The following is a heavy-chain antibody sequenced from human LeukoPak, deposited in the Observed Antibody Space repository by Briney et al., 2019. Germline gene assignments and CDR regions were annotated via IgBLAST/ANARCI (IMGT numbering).Heavy chain of an antibody. J-gene: IGHJ5*02. Sequence: SETLSLTCTVSGGSISSGGYYWSWIRQHPGKGLGWIGYIYYSGSTYYNPSLKSRVTISVDTSKNQFSLKLSSVTAAATAVYYCATTPGGDSYGYIWFDPWGQGTLVTVSS. CDR1: GGSISSGGYY. V-gene: IGHV4-31*03. CDR3: ATTPGGDSYGYIWFDP. CDR2: IYYSGST. D-gene: IGHD5-18*01.